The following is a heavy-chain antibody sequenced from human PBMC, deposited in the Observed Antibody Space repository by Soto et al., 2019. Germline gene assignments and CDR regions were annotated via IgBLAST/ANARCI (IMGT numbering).Heavy chain of an antibody. J-gene: IGHJ1*01. CDR3: ARDYDILTGYFGGPEYFQH. CDR2: ISSSSSYI. Sequence: PGGSLRLSCAASGFTFSSYSMNWVRQAPGKGLERVSSISSSSSYIYYADSVKGRFTISRDIPKNSLYLQMNSLRAEDTAVYYCARDYDILTGYFGGPEYFQHWGQGTLVTVSS. D-gene: IGHD3-9*01. V-gene: IGHV3-21*01. CDR1: GFTFSSYS.